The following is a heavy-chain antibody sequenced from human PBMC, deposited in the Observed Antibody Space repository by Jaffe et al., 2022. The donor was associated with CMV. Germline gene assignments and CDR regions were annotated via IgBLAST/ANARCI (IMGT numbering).Heavy chain of an antibody. J-gene: IGHJ4*02. D-gene: IGHD1-1*01. Sequence: EVQLVESGGGLVTPGGSLRLSCAASGFTFSSAWMSWVRQAPGKGLEWISRIASGAYGGTTFYAAPVQGRFTISRDDSENTVYLQMSSLKTEDTAVYYCTWNEHGDYWGQGTLVTVSS. V-gene: IGHV3-15*04. CDR2: IASGAYGGTT. CDR3: TWNEHGDY. CDR1: GFTFSSAW.